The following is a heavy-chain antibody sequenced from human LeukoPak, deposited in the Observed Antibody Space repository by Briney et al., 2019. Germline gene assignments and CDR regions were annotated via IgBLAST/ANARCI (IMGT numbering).Heavy chain of an antibody. D-gene: IGHD3-22*01. J-gene: IGHJ6*03. V-gene: IGHV3-23*01. CDR3: AKLPPHDSPRRPPWYSMDV. CDR1: GFTFSSYA. CDR2: ISGSGGST. Sequence: PGGSLRLSCAASGFTFSSYAMSWVRQAPGKGLEWVSAISGSGGSTYYADFVKGRFTIPRDNSKNTMYLQMHSLRAEDTAVYYCAKLPPHDSPRRPPWYSMDVWGKGTTVPVSS.